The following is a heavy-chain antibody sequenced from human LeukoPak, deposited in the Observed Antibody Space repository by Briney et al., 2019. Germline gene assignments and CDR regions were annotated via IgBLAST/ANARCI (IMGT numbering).Heavy chain of an antibody. J-gene: IGHJ4*02. CDR3: ARMGGYSGYATH. D-gene: IGHD5-12*01. CDR1: GGSISTYY. V-gene: IGHV4-59*08. Sequence: SETLSLTCTVSGGSISTYYWSWIRQPPGKGLEWIGYIHYSGTTNYNHSLKSRVTISLDTSKNQFSLNLSSVTAADTAVYYRARMGGYSGYATHWGQGTLVTVSS. CDR2: IHYSGTT.